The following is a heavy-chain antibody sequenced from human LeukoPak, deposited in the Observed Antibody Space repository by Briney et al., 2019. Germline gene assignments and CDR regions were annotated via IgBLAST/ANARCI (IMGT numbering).Heavy chain of an antibody. Sequence: ASETLSLTCTVSGGSISSYYWSWIRQPAGKGLEWIGRIYTSGSTNYNPSLKSRVTISVDTSKNQFSLKLSSVTAADTAVYYCARGKYSYGPRGEYYYYMDVWGKGTTVTISS. CDR1: GGSISSYY. D-gene: IGHD5-18*01. CDR2: IYTSGST. J-gene: IGHJ6*03. V-gene: IGHV4-4*07. CDR3: ARGKYSYGPRGEYYYYMDV.